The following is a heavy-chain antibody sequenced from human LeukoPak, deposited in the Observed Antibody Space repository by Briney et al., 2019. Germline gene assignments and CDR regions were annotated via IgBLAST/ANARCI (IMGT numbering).Heavy chain of an antibody. CDR2: IYYSGST. CDR1: GGSISSGDYY. D-gene: IGHD2-2*02. CDR3: ARGGYCSSTSCYTRGYFQH. Sequence: SETLSLTCTVSGGSISSGDYYWSWIRQPPGKGLEWIGSIYYSGSTYYNPSLKSRVTISVDTSKNQFSLKLSSVTAADTAVYYCARGGYCSSTSCYTRGYFQHWGQGTLVTVSS. V-gene: IGHV4-39*07. J-gene: IGHJ1*01.